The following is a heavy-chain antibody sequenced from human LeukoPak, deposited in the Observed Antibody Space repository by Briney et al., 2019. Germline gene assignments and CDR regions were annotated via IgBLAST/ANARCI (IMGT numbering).Heavy chain of an antibody. Sequence: GGSLRLSCAASGFTFSSYAMSWARQAPGKGLEWVSAISGSGGSTYYADSVKGRFTISRDNSKNTLYLQMNSLRAEDTAVYYCAKGSGYDLGYDYYYYYMDVWGKGSTVTVSS. CDR2: ISGSGGST. D-gene: IGHD5-12*01. CDR3: AKGSGYDLGYDYYYYYMDV. CDR1: GFTFSSYA. J-gene: IGHJ6*03. V-gene: IGHV3-23*01.